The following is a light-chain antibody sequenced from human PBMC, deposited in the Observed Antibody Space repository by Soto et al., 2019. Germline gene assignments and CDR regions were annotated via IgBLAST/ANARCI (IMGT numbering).Light chain of an antibody. CDR2: ANT. V-gene: IGLV1-40*01. CDR3: QSYDSSLSGVV. J-gene: IGLJ2*01. Sequence: QSVLTQPPSVSGAPGQRVTISCTGSSSNFGAGYDVHWYQQIPGTAPKLLIYANTNRPSGVPDRFSGSKSGTSASLAITGLQAEDEADYYCQSYDSSLSGVVLGGGTQLTVL. CDR1: SSNFGAGYD.